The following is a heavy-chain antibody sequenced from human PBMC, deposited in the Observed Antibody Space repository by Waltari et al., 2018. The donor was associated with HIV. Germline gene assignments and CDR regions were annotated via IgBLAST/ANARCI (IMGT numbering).Heavy chain of an antibody. CDR1: GFTFSSYG. Sequence: GSLRLSCAASGFTFSSYGMHWVRQAPGKGLEWVAVISYDGSNKYYADSVKGRFTISRDNSKNTLYLQMNSLRAEDTAVYYCANGDYDSSGSKRGLDYWGQGTLVTVSS. V-gene: IGHV3-30*18. D-gene: IGHD3-22*01. CDR2: ISYDGSNK. CDR3: ANGDYDSSGSKRGLDY. J-gene: IGHJ4*02.